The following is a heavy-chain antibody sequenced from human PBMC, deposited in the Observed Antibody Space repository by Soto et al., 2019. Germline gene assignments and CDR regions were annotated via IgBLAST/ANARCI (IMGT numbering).Heavy chain of an antibody. V-gene: IGHV3-30*18. CDR2: IFNEGSNK. Sequence: GSLRVSCAASGLSVSLYGMHWVRQAPGKGLDWGAIIFNEGSNKSYADGVKGRFTISRDHSKNMVYLQTNSMRAEDTAVYYCAKLGHRKLLGGLDVWGQGTTVTGSS. CDR3: AKLGHRKLLGGLDV. J-gene: IGHJ6*02. D-gene: IGHD3-16*01. CDR1: GLSVSLYG.